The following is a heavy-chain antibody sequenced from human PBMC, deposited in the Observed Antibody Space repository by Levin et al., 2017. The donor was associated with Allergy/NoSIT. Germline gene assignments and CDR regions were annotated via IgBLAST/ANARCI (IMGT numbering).Heavy chain of an antibody. Sequence: GESLKISCKASGYTFTSYDINWVRQATGQGLEWMGWMNPNSGNTGYAQKFQGRVTMTRNTSISTAYMELSSLRSEDTAVYYCARRGFYGDYYLTFDYWGQGTLVTVSS. V-gene: IGHV1-8*01. CDR3: ARRGFYGDYYLTFDY. CDR1: GYTFTSYD. D-gene: IGHD4-17*01. J-gene: IGHJ4*02. CDR2: MNPNSGNT.